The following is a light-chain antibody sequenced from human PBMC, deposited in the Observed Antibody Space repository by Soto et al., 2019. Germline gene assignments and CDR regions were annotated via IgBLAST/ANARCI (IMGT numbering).Light chain of an antibody. Sequence: QSVLTQPASVSGSPGQSIAISCTGTSSDVGGYNYVSWHQQHPGKAPKVLISVVSNRPSGVSNRFSGSKSGNTASLTISGLQAEDEADYYCSSYRSSSTGVFGTGTKVTVL. CDR2: VVS. CDR1: SSDVGGYNY. V-gene: IGLV2-14*01. J-gene: IGLJ1*01. CDR3: SSYRSSSTGV.